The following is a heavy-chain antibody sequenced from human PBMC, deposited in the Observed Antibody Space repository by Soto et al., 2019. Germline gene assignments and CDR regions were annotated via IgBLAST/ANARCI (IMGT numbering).Heavy chain of an antibody. D-gene: IGHD5-12*01. CDR2: ISYDGSNK. J-gene: IGHJ6*02. V-gene: IGHV3-30-3*01. CDR1: GFTFSSYA. CDR3: ASYSGYDRLYYYYYGMDV. Sequence: GGSLRLSCAASGFTFSSYAMHWVRQAPGKGLEWVAVISYDGSNKYYADSVKGRFTISRDNSKNTLYLQMNSLRAEDTAVYYCASYSGYDRLYYYYYGMDVWGQGTTVTVSS.